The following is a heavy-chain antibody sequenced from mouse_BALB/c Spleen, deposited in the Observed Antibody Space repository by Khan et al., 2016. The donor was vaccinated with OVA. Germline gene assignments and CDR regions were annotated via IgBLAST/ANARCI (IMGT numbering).Heavy chain of an antibody. V-gene: IGHV1-4*01. D-gene: IGHD2-14*01. CDR1: GYTFTSHT. J-gene: IGHJ4*01. CDR3: ARSTTEDALDD. Sequence: VQLQQSGAELARPGASVKMSCKASGYTFTSHTMHWVKQRPGQGLEWIGYINPRSGYTQYNQKFNDKATLTADISSSTAYMQLSSLTSEDSAVYYCARSTTEDALDDWGQGTSVTVSS. CDR2: INPRSGYT.